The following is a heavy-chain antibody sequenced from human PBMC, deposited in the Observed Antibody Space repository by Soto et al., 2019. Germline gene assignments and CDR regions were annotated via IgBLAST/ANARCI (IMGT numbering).Heavy chain of an antibody. V-gene: IGHV1-24*01. Sequence: ASVKVSCKVSGYTLTELSMHWVRQAPGKGLEWMGGFDPEDGETIYAQKFQGRVTMTEDTSTDTAYMELSSLRSEDTAVYYCATDIYGSGKLPMDNAFDIWGQGTMVTVSS. D-gene: IGHD3-10*01. CDR3: ATDIYGSGKLPMDNAFDI. J-gene: IGHJ3*02. CDR2: FDPEDGET. CDR1: GYTLTELS.